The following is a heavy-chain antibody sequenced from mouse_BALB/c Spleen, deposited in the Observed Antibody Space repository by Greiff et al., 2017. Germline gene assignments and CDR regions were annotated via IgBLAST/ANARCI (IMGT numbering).Heavy chain of an antibody. D-gene: IGHD3-1*01. V-gene: IGHV1-7*01. Sequence: VQLQQSGAELAKPGASVKMSCKASGYTFTSYWMHWVNQRPGQGLEWIGYINPSTGYTEYNQKFKDKATLTADKSSSTAYMQLSSLTSEDSAVYYCARSGSRYFDVWGAGTTVTVSS. CDR2: INPSTGYT. J-gene: IGHJ1*01. CDR1: GYTFTSYW. CDR3: ARSGSRYFDV.